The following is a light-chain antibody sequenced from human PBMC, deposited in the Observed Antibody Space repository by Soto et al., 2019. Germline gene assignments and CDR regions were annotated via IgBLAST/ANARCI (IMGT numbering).Light chain of an antibody. V-gene: IGKV1D-12*01. Sequence: DIHMSQSASAVSAFVGYRFTITCRASHGISSLAWYQHKPARAPKLLXFGASSLQSGVPSRFTGSGSGTDFTLTISSLQHEDFATYYCQQANSFPITFGQGTRWRL. CDR3: QQANSFPIT. J-gene: IGKJ5*01. CDR2: GAS. CDR1: HGISS.